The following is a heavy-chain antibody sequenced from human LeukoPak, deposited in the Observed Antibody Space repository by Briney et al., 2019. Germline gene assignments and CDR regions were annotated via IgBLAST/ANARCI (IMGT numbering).Heavy chain of an antibody. Sequence: GGSLRLSCAASGFTFSSYAMSWVRQAPGKGLEWVSAISNSGGSTYYADSVKGRITISRDNSKNTLYQQMNSLRAEDTAVYYCAKDPGSGWSSFDYWGQGTLVTVSS. CDR1: GFTFSSYA. CDR2: ISNSGGST. J-gene: IGHJ4*02. V-gene: IGHV3-23*01. D-gene: IGHD6-19*01. CDR3: AKDPGSGWSSFDY.